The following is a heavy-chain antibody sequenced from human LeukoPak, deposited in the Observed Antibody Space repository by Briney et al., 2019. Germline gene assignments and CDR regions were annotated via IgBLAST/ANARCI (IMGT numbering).Heavy chain of an antibody. D-gene: IGHD5-12*01. V-gene: IGHV4-34*01. CDR3: ARVGYSGYENYFDY. J-gene: IGHJ4*02. Sequence: PSETLSLTCAVCGGSFSGYYWSWIRQPPGKGLEWIGEINHSGSTNYNPSLKSRVTISVDTSKNQFSLKLSSVTAADTAVYYCARVGYSGYENYFDYWGQGTLVTVSS. CDR2: INHSGST. CDR1: GGSFSGYY.